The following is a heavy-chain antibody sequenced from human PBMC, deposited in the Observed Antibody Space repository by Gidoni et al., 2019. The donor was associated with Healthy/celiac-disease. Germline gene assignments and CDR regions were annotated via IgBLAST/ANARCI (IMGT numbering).Heavy chain of an antibody. J-gene: IGHJ4*02. Sequence: QVQLVQSGAEVKKPGASGKVSCKASGYTFHGYYMHWVRQAPGQGLEWMGWINPNSGGTNYAQKFQGRVTMTRDTSISTAYMELSRLRSDDTAVYYCARGIRVFRGRELWGSRNDYWGQGTLVTVSS. CDR3: ARGIRVFRGRELWGSRNDY. CDR2: INPNSGGT. V-gene: IGHV1-2*02. D-gene: IGHD3-10*01. CDR1: GYTFHGYY.